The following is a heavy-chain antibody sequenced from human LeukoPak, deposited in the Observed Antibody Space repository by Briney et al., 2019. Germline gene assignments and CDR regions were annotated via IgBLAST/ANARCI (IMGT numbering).Heavy chain of an antibody. Sequence: ASVKVSCKVSGYTLTELSMHWVRQAPGKGLEWMGGFDPEDGETIYAQKFQGRVTMTEDTSTDTAYMELSSLRSEDTAVYYCATDLIVGATREGPTWGQGTMVTVSS. V-gene: IGHV1-24*01. D-gene: IGHD1-26*01. CDR3: ATDLIVGATREGPT. J-gene: IGHJ3*01. CDR1: GYTLTELS. CDR2: FDPEDGET.